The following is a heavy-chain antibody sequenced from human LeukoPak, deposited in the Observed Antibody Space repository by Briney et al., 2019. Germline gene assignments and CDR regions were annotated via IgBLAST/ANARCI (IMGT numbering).Heavy chain of an antibody. CDR2: INPNSGGT. V-gene: IGHV1-2*02. D-gene: IGHD1-26*01. CDR1: GYTFTGYY. Sequence: ASVKVSCKASGYTFTGYYMHWVRQAPGQGLEWMGWINPNSGGTNYAQKFQGRVTMTRDTSISTAYMELSSLRSEDTAVYYCARVQGSGSYFSYFDYWGQGTLVTVSS. J-gene: IGHJ4*02. CDR3: ARVQGSGSYFSYFDY.